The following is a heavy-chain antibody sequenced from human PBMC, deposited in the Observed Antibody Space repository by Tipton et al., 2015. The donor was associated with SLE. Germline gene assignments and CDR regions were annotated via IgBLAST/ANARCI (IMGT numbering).Heavy chain of an antibody. CDR1: GGSINTYY. V-gene: IGHV4-59*12. Sequence: TLSLTCTFSGGSINTYYWSWIRQSPGKGLEWIGYIYNSRSTIYNPSLKSRVTISVDTSKNQFSLKLSSVTAADTAVYYCARAPHLTGSYYYYYMDVWGKGTTVTISS. D-gene: IGHD7-27*01. CDR2: IYNSRST. J-gene: IGHJ6*03. CDR3: ARAPHLTGSYYYYYMDV.